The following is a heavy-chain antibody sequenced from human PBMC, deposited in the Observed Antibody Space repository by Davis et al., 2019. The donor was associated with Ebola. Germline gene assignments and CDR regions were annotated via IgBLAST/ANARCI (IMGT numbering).Heavy chain of an antibody. Sequence: SVKVSCKASGFTFTSSAMQWVRQARGQRLEWIGWIVVGSGNTNYAQKFQGRVTITRDMSTSTSYLDLSNLRSEDTAVYYCAASAGTVGKFEYWGKGTVDTVST. V-gene: IGHV1-58*02. CDR1: GFTFTSSA. D-gene: IGHD1-14*01. CDR3: AASAGTVGKFEY. CDR2: IVVGSGNT. J-gene: IGHJ4*01.